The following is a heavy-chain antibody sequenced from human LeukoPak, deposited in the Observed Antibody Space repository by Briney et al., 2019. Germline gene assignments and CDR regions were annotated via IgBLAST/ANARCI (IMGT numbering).Heavy chain of an antibody. CDR1: GYTCTAYN. CDR3: GSGKGRSWFDP. D-gene: IGHD1-14*01. Sequence: GASVKVSCKASGYTCTAYNIHWVRQAPGQGLEWMGWMQPSSGATNYAQKFQGRVTMTGDTSISTASMELSRLTSDGPAFYYCGSGKGRSWFDPWGRGTLVTVSS. J-gene: IGHJ5*02. V-gene: IGHV1-2*02. CDR2: MQPSSGAT.